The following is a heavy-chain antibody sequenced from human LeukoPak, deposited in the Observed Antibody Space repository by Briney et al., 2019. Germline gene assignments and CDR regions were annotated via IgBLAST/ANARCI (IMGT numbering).Heavy chain of an antibody. J-gene: IGHJ1*01. CDR2: ISSSSSYI. V-gene: IGHV3-21*01. Sequence: GGSLRLSCAASGFTFSSYSMNWVRQAPGKGLEWVSSISSSSSYIYYADSVKGRFTISGDNAKNSLYLQMNSLRAEDTAVYYCARDPSNMVYNAEYFQHWGQGTLVTVSS. D-gene: IGHD3-10*01. CDR1: GFTFSSYS. CDR3: ARDPSNMVYNAEYFQH.